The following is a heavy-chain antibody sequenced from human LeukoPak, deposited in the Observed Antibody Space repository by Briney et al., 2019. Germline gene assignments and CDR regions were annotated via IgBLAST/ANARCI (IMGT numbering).Heavy chain of an antibody. Sequence: SETLSLTCAVYGGSFSGYYWSWIRQPPGKGLEWIGEINHSGSTNYNPSLKSRVTISVDTSKNQFSLKLSSVTAADTAVYYCASSSGGSCYRSGCYYYYYMDVWGKGTAVTVSS. CDR3: ASSSGGSCYRSGCYYYYYMDV. V-gene: IGHV4-34*01. J-gene: IGHJ6*03. CDR2: INHSGST. CDR1: GGSFSGYY. D-gene: IGHD2-15*01.